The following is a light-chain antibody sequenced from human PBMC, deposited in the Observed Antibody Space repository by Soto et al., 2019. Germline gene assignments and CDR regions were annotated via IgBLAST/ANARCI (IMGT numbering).Light chain of an antibody. Sequence: EIHXTHKVPPLSAHLGQRVTISCRASQSISRWLAWYKQKTGKXPXXXIYKAYSLESGATSRFSGSGHGTEFTLTCCCLQNEGCRTYCCEQYTNRITFCEGTRLE. J-gene: IGKJ5*01. V-gene: IGKV1-5*03. CDR3: EQYTNRIT. CDR2: KAY. CDR1: QSISRW.